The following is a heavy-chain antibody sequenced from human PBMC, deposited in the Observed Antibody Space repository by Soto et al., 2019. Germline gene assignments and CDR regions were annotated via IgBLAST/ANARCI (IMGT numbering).Heavy chain of an antibody. CDR2: ISPYTGNT. CDR1: GYIFVNYG. Sequence: QVQLVQSGDEVKKPGASVKVSCKASGYIFVNYGIAWVRQAPRQGLEWVGWISPYTGNTHSASKVQGRLTMTTDTSTSTAYMDMGSLTSDDTAVYYCVMVDNYVTPTPQDAWGQGTTVTVSS. CDR3: VMVDNYVTPTPQDA. V-gene: IGHV1-18*01. J-gene: IGHJ6*02. D-gene: IGHD3-16*01.